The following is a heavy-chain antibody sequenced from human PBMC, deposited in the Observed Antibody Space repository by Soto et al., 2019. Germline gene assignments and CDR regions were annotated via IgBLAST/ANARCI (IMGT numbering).Heavy chain of an antibody. D-gene: IGHD6-19*01. CDR2: ISGSGGSI. V-gene: IGHV3-23*01. CDR1: GFTFSSYA. J-gene: IGHJ3*02. CDR3: AKENRGVAVAGGAFDI. Sequence: GSLRLSCAASGFTFSSYAMNWVRQAPGKGLEWVSAISGSGGSIYYADSVKGRFTISRDNSKNTLYLQMNSLRAEDTAVYYCAKENRGVAVAGGAFDIWGQGTMVTVSS.